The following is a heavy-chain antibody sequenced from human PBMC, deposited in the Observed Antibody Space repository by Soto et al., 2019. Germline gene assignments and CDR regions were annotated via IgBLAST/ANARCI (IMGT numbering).Heavy chain of an antibody. D-gene: IGHD3-22*01. J-gene: IGHJ4*02. CDR1: GGSISSSSYY. V-gene: IGHV4-39*01. CDR3: ARHSGYDSSAYSSSLDY. Sequence: SETLSLTCTVSGGSISSSSYYWGWIRQPPGKGLEWIGSIYYSGSTYYNPSLKSRVTISVDTSKNQFSLKLSSVTAADTAVYYCARHSGYDSSAYSSSLDYWGQGTLVTVSS. CDR2: IYYSGST.